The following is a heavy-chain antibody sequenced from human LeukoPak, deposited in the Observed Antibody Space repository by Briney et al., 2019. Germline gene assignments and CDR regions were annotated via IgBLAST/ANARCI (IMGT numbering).Heavy chain of an antibody. CDR2: INYDGRDV. J-gene: IGHJ4*02. Sequence: GGSLRLSCAASGFTFSSFGMSWVRQAPGKGLEWISYINYDGRDVYYADSVKGRFTTSRDNAKNSLYLQVNSLRDEDTAVYYCARDLYSYGRFDYWGQGTLVTISS. D-gene: IGHD5-18*01. CDR3: ARDLYSYGRFDY. CDR1: GFTFSSFG. V-gene: IGHV3-48*02.